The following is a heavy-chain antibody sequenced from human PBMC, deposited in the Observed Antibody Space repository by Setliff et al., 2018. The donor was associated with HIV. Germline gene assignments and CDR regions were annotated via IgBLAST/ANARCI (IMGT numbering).Heavy chain of an antibody. CDR2: IYNSGTT. D-gene: IGHD3-10*01. J-gene: IGHJ5*02. CDR1: GGSFSSYY. CDR3: ARDRHSSGLGSYGP. Sequence: SETLSLTCTISGGSFSSYYWSWIRQPAGRGLEWIGRIYNSGTTNYNPSLKSRVTMSIDTSKNQFSLKLTSVTAADTAVYYCARDRHSSGLGSYGPWGPGTLVTDSS. V-gene: IGHV4-4*07.